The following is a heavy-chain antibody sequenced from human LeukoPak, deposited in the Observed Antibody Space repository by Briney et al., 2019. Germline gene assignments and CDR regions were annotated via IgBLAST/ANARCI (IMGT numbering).Heavy chain of an antibody. CDR2: IYYSGST. J-gene: IGHJ4*02. CDR1: GGSISSSSYY. CDR3: AREVVATIPVFDY. V-gene: IGHV4-39*07. D-gene: IGHD5-12*01. Sequence: SETLSLTCTVSGGSISSSSYYWGWIRQPPGKGLEWIGSIYYSGSTYYNPSLKSRVTISVDTSKNQFSLKLTSVTAADTAVYYCAREVVATIPVFDYWGQGTLVTVSS.